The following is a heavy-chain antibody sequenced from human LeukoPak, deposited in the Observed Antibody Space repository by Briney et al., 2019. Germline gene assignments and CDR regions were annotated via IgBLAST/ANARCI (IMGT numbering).Heavy chain of an antibody. CDR2: INDSGRI. Sequence: PSETLSLTCAAYGGSFSNYYWSWIRQPPGKGLEWIGEINDSGRINYNPSLMSRVTVSVDTSKNQFSLRLTSVTDTGTAVYYCARRWNYGRNYYIDVWGNGATVSVSS. V-gene: IGHV4-34*01. J-gene: IGHJ6*03. CDR3: ARRWNYGRNYYIDV. D-gene: IGHD1-7*01. CDR1: GGSFSNYY.